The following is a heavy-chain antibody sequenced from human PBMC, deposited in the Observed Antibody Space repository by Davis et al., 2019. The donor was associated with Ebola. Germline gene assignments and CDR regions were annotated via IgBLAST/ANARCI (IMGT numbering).Heavy chain of an antibody. V-gene: IGHV3-74*01. CDR2: IKTDGSTT. J-gene: IGHJ6*02. Sequence: GESLKISCAASGFTFSNYWMYWVRQTPGKGLVWVSRIKTDGSTTNYADSVRGRFTISRDNAKNTLYLQMNSLRADDTAVYYCARAWGSGSYYYYGMDVWGQGTTVTVSS. D-gene: IGHD3-10*01. CDR3: ARAWGSGSYYYYGMDV. CDR1: GFTFSNYW.